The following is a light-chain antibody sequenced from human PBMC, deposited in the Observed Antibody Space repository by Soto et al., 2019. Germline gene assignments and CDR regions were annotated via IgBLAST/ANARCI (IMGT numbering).Light chain of an antibody. CDR1: SSDVGAYNY. J-gene: IGLJ1*01. CDR2: DVN. Sequence: QSALTQPPSASGSPGQSVTISCTGTSSDVGAYNYVSWYQQHPGRAPRRIIYDVNQRPSGVPDRFSGSKSGNTASLTVSGLQAEDEADYYCSSYAISNTYVFGTRTKLTVL. CDR3: SSYAISNTYV. V-gene: IGLV2-8*01.